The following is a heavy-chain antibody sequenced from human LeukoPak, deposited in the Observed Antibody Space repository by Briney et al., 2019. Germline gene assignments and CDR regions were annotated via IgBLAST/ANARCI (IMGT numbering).Heavy chain of an antibody. J-gene: IGHJ4*02. V-gene: IGHV4-61*02. CDR3: ASGYCGGDCYSFDY. CDR1: GGSISSGSYY. D-gene: IGHD2-21*02. Sequence: SETLSLTCTVSGGSISSGSYYWSWIRQPAGKGLEWIGRIYTSGSTNYNPSLKSRVTISVDTSKNQFSLKLSSVTAADTAVYYCASGYCGGDCYSFDYWGQGTLVTVSS. CDR2: IYTSGST.